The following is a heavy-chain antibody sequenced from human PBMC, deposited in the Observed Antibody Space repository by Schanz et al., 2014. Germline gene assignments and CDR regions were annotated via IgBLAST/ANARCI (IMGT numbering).Heavy chain of an antibody. CDR2: IWYDENNK. CDR3: ARDSGPYYDKSMDV. V-gene: IGHV3-33*01. J-gene: IGHJ4*02. CDR1: GFTFSSYG. Sequence: QVQLVESGGGVVQFGRSLRLSCVASGFTFSSYGMHWVRQAPGKGLEWVAVIWYDENNKYYADSVKGRFTMSRDNSKNTLYLQMNSLRAEDTALYYCARDSGPYYDKSMDVWGQGTLVTVSS. D-gene: IGHD3-9*01.